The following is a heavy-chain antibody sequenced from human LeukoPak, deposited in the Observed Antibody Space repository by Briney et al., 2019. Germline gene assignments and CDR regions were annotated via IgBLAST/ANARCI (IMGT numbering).Heavy chain of an antibody. D-gene: IGHD1-26*01. Sequence: QPGGSLRLSCSASGFTFSSYAMHWVRQAPGKGLEYVSTISSNGFSTYYADSVKGRFTISRDNSKNTLYLQMSSLRAEDTAVYYCARARSGSYLLGYWGQGTLVTVSS. CDR1: GFTFSSYA. V-gene: IGHV3-64D*06. CDR2: ISSNGFST. J-gene: IGHJ4*02. CDR3: ARARSGSYLLGY.